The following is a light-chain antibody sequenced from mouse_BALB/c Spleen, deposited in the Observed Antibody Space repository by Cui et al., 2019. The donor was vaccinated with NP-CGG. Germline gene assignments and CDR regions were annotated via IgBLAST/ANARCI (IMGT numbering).Light chain of an antibody. J-gene: IGLJ1*01. CDR1: TGAVTTNNF. CDR3: ALWYSNHWV. Sequence: QPFVPQESALTTSPGETVTLTCRSSTGAVTTNNFANWVQERPDHLFTGLIGGTNNRAPGVPARFSGSLIGDKAALTITGAQTEDEAIYFCALWYSNHWVFGGGTKLTVL. V-gene: IGLV1*01. CDR2: GTN.